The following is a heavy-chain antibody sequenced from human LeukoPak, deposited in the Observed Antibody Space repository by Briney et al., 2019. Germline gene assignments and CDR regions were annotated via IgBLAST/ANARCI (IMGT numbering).Heavy chain of an antibody. D-gene: IGHD1-26*01. CDR2: IPYEGSYK. CDR3: AKEVGYGMDV. J-gene: IGHJ6*02. CDR1: GFTFSTYG. V-gene: IGHV3-30*18. Sequence: GRSLRLSCAASGFTFSTYGFHWVRQAPGKGLEWVAVIPYEGSYKYYADSVKGRFTISTDNSKNTLYLQMNTLRAEDTAVYCCAKEVGYGMDVWGQGTTVTVSS.